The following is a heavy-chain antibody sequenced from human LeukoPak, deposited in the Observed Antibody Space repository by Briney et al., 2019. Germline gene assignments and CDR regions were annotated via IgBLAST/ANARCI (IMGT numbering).Heavy chain of an antibody. Sequence: SVKVSCKASGGTFSSYAISWVRQAPGHGLEWMGGIIPIFGTANYAQKFQGRVTITADESTSTAYMELSSLRSEDTAVYYCARESENMVGPHFDYWGQGTLVTVSS. J-gene: IGHJ4*02. CDR2: IIPIFGTA. D-gene: IGHD2/OR15-2a*01. CDR3: ARESENMVGPHFDY. V-gene: IGHV1-69*13. CDR1: GGTFSSYA.